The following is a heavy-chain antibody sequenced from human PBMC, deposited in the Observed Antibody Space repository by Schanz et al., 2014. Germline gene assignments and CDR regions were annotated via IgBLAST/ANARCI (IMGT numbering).Heavy chain of an antibody. CDR2: ISSSGSYI. CDR3: AKDPSHGDYDYYFDY. J-gene: IGHJ4*02. CDR1: GASISSSNW. V-gene: IGHV3-21*04. D-gene: IGHD3-22*01. Sequence: VQLQESGPGLVKPSGTLSLTCAVSGASISSSNWWSWVRQPPGKGLEWVSSISSSGSYIYYADSVKGRFSISRDNAKNSLFLQMNRLRAEDTAVYYCAKDPSHGDYDYYFDYWGQGTLVTVSS.